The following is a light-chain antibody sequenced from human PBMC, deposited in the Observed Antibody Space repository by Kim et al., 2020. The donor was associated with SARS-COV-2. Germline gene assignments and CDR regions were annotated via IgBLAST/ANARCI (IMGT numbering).Light chain of an antibody. CDR1: SSNIGNTY. J-gene: IGLJ3*02. Sequence: QSVLTQPPSVSAAPGQKVTISCSGSSSNIGNTYLSWYQQLPGTAPKLLIYDNNKRPSGIPDRFSGSKSGTSATLGITGLQTGDEADYYCGTWDSSLSAWVFGGGTQLTVL. CDR2: DNN. V-gene: IGLV1-51*01. CDR3: GTWDSSLSAWV.